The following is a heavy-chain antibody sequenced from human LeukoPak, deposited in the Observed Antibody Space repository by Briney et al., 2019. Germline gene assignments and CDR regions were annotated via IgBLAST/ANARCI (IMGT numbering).Heavy chain of an antibody. J-gene: IGHJ4*02. CDR1: GFTFSSYG. V-gene: IGHV3-30*02. D-gene: IGHD3-3*01. Sequence: GGSLRLSCAASGFTFSSYGMHWVRQAPGKGLEWVAFIRYDGSNKYYADSVKGRFTISRDNSKNTLYLQMNSLRAEDTAVYYCAKPLGANYDFWSGYPDYWGQGTLVTVSS. CDR2: IRYDGSNK. CDR3: AKPLGANYDFWSGYPDY.